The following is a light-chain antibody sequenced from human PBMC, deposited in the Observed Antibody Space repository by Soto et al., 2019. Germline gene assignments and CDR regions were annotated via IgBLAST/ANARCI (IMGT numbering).Light chain of an antibody. CDR2: DAS. J-gene: IGKJ3*01. CDR1: QSIISW. V-gene: IGKV1-5*01. CDR3: QQYNSHSQFP. Sequence: DIQMTQSPATLSASVGDRVTITCRASQSIISWFALYQQKPGKAPKLLIYDASSLESGAPSSFSGSGSGTDLTHTLSSLQPEAFATYYCQQYNSHSQFPFGPGTKVDIK.